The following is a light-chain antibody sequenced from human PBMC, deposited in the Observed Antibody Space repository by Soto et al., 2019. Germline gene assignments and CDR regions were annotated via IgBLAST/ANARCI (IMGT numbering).Light chain of an antibody. V-gene: IGKV3-11*01. CDR1: QSVNSY. J-gene: IGKJ3*01. CDR2: DTS. CDR3: QQRYTWPS. Sequence: EIVLTQSPAILSLSPGERAALSCRASQSVNSYLAWYQQKPGQAPRLVIYDTSNRATDIPARFSGSGSGTDFTLTISRLEPEDFAFYYCQQRYTWPSFGPGTRVDIK.